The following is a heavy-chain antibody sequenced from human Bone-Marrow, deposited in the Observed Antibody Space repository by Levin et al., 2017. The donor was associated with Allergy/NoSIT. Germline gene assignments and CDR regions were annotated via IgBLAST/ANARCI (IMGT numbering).Heavy chain of an antibody. V-gene: IGHV3-30*03. D-gene: IGHD2-15*01. Sequence: GESLKISCAASGFTFSSYGMHWVRQAPGKGLEWVAVISYDGSNKYYADSVKGRFTISRDNSKNTLYLQMNSLRAEDTAVYYCATPVCSGGSCYSSYYFDYWGQGTLVTVSS. CDR3: ATPVCSGGSCYSSYYFDY. CDR1: GFTFSSYG. CDR2: ISYDGSNK. J-gene: IGHJ4*02.